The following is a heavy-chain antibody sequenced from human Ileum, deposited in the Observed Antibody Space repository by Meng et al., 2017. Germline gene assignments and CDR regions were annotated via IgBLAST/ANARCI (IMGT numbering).Heavy chain of an antibody. CDR3: ARDPGYCSGGSCYAFFDY. CDR2: ISSSGSTI. V-gene: IGHV3-48*03. J-gene: IGHJ4*02. Sequence: GESLKISCAASGFTFSSYEMNWVRQAPGKGLEWVSYISSSGSTIYYADSVKGRFTISRDNAKNSLYLQMNSLRAEDTAVYYCARDPGYCSGGSCYAFFDYWGQGTLVTVSS. D-gene: IGHD2-15*01. CDR1: GFTFSSYE.